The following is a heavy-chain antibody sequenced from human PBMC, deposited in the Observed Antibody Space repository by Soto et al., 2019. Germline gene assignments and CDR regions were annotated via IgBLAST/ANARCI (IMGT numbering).Heavy chain of an antibody. J-gene: IGHJ6*02. CDR3: ARGEAVGGSDYYYYYGIDV. V-gene: IGHV1-69*01. CDR2: IIPIFGTA. D-gene: IGHD6-19*01. CDR1: GGTFSSYA. Sequence: QVQLVQSGAEVKKPGSSVKVSCKASGGTFSSYAISWVRQAPGQGLEWMGGIIPIFGTANYAQKFQGRVTHTAGETPGTAYKGLGRLGSEDTAVYYCARGEAVGGSDYYYYYGIDVWGQGTTVTLSS.